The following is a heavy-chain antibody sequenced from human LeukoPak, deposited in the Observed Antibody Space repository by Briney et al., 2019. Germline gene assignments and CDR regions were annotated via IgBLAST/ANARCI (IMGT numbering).Heavy chain of an antibody. V-gene: IGHV1-18*01. CDR3: ARSLAPGHWKDFDY. Sequence: GASVKVSCKASGYTFTSYGVSWVRQAPGQGLEWMGWISAYNGNTNYAQKLQGRVTMTTDTSTSTAYMELRSLRSDDTAVYYCARSLAPGHWKDFDYWGQGTLVTVSS. CDR1: GYTFTSYG. CDR2: ISAYNGNT. D-gene: IGHD1-1*01. J-gene: IGHJ4*02.